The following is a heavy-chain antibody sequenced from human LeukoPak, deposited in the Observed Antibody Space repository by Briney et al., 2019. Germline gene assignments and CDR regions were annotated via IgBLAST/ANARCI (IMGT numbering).Heavy chain of an antibody. J-gene: IGHJ4*02. V-gene: IGHV3-74*03. CDR2: IYNDVRRI. CDR3: ATSPVISRD. D-gene: IGHD2-21*01. Sequence: GGSLRLSCAASGFTFSDYWMHWVRQAPGKGLEWVARIYNDVRRIKYADSVKGRFTISRDNAKNTLYLQMNALRVEDTAVYYCATSPVISRDWGQGTLVTVSS. CDR1: GFTFSDYW.